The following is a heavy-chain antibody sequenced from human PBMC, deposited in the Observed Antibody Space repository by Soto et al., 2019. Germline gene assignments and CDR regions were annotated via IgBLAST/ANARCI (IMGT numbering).Heavy chain of an antibody. CDR3: AREDDGGDRDYYGLDV. CDR2: IYYSVSI. Sequence: QVQLQQSGPGLVKPSQTLSLTCTVSGGSISSANYHWTWIRQSPGKGLEWIGYIYYSVSIFYNPSFKSRVTISVDTSKNQFSLQLSSVTAADTAVYFCAREDDGGDRDYYGLDVWCQGTTVTVSS. D-gene: IGHD2-21*02. CDR1: GGSISSANYH. J-gene: IGHJ6*02. V-gene: IGHV4-30-4*08.